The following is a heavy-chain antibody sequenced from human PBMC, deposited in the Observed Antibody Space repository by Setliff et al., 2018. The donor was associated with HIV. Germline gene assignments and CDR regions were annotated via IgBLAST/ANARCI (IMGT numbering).Heavy chain of an antibody. Sequence: GGSLRLSCAASGFTFSSYWMSWVRQAPGKGLEWVANIDQDGSEKYYVDSVKGRFTISRDNAKNSLFLQMNSLRAEDTAVYYCARDDYMLYSYYYGMDVWGQGTTVTVSS. CDR1: GFTFSSYW. CDR2: IDQDGSEK. J-gene: IGHJ6*02. CDR3: ARDDYMLYSYYYGMDV. V-gene: IGHV3-7*01. D-gene: IGHD4-4*01.